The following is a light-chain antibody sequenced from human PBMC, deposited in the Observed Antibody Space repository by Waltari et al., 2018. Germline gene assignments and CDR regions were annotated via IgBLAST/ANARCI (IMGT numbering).Light chain of an antibody. CDR1: SLRTLY. CDR3: RSRDGSASDVL. Sequence: SSELTHDPALSVAFEQPVRRTCQGASLRTLYASWYQQNPCQAPILVLFGKNKRPSGSPDRFSGYNSETTTSLTITGAQAEDEADYYCRSRDGSASDVLFAGGTKLTVL. CDR2: GKN. V-gene: IGLV3-19*01. J-gene: IGLJ2*01.